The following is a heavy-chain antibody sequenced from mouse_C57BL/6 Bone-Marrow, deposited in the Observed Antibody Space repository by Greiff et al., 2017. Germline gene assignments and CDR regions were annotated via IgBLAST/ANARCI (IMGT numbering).Heavy chain of an antibody. V-gene: IGHV8-12*01. CDR3: ARRALYYNGSSYWYFDV. D-gene: IGHD1-1*01. CDR2: IYWDDDT. Sequence: QVTLKVSGPGILQSSQTLSLTCSFSGFSLSTSGMGVSWIRQPSGKGLEWLAHIYWDDDTRYNPSLKSRLTISTDTSINQVFLKITSVDTADTATYDCARRALYYNGSSYWYFDVWGTGTTVTVSS. J-gene: IGHJ1*03. CDR1: GFSLSTSGMG.